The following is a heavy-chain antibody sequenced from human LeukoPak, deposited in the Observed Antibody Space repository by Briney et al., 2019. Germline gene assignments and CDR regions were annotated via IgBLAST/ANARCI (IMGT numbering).Heavy chain of an antibody. Sequence: GGSLRLSCTVSGFTVSSNSMSWVRQAPGKGLEWVSFIYSAGSIYYSDSVKGRFTISIDNSKNTLYLQMNSLRAEDTAVYYCARRAGDYSHPYDYWGQGILVTVSS. J-gene: IGHJ4*02. CDR3: ARRAGDYSHPYDY. D-gene: IGHD3-22*01. CDR2: IYSAGSI. CDR1: GFTVSSNS. V-gene: IGHV3-53*01.